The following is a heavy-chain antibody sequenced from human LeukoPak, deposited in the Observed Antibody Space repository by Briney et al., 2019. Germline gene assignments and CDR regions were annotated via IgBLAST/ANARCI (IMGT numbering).Heavy chain of an antibody. J-gene: IGHJ4*02. CDR2: ISAYNGNT. CDR1: GYTFTSYG. V-gene: IGHV1-18*01. D-gene: IGHD3-3*01. CDR3: ARLTYYDFWSGYSRAGSYYFDY. Sequence: ASVKVSCKASGYTFTSYGISWVRQAPGQGLEWMGWISAYNGNTNYAQKLQGRVTMTTDTSTCTAYMELRSLRSDDTAVYYCARLTYYDFWSGYSRAGSYYFDYWGQGTLVTVSS.